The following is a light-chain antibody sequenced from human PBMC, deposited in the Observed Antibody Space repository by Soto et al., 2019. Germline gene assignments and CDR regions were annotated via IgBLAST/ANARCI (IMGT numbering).Light chain of an antibody. CDR2: DAS. Sequence: DIVMTQSPDTLSVSPGERSTLSCRASESLRSNLAWYQQNPGQAPRLLIYDASARATGIPARFSGSGSGTEFTLTISSLQSEDFAVYYCQQYSNGPPWTFGQGTKVDIK. CDR1: ESLRSN. J-gene: IGKJ1*01. V-gene: IGKV3-15*01. CDR3: QQYSNGPPWT.